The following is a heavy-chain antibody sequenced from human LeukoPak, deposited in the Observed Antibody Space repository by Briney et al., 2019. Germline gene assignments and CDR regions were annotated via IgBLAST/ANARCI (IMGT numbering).Heavy chain of an antibody. CDR3: ARVVEDYGSGSYSAFDI. CDR1: GFTVSSNY. V-gene: IGHV3-66*01. J-gene: IGHJ3*02. CDR2: IYSGGST. D-gene: IGHD3-10*01. Sequence: PGGSLRLSCAASGFTVSSNYMSWVRQAPGKGLEWVSVIYSGGSTYYADSVKGRFTISRDNSKNTLYLQMNSLRAEDTAVYYCARVVEDYGSGSYSAFDIWGQGTMVTVSS.